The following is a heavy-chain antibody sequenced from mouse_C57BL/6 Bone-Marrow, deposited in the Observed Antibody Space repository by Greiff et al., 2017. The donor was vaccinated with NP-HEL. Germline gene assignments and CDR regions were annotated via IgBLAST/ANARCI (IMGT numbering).Heavy chain of an antibody. Sequence: QVQLQQSGAELVMPGASVKLSCKASGYTFTSYWMHWVKQRPGQGLEWIGEIDPSDSYTNYNQKFKGKSTLTVDKSSSTAYMQLSSLTSEDSAVYYCARTGTRAMDYWGKGTSVTVSS. J-gene: IGHJ4*01. V-gene: IGHV1-69*01. CDR1: GYTFTSYW. CDR3: ARTGTRAMDY. CDR2: IDPSDSYT. D-gene: IGHD4-1*01.